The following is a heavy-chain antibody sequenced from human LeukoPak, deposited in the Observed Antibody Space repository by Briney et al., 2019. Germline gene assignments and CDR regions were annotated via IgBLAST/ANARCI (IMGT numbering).Heavy chain of an antibody. V-gene: IGHV1-18*01. CDR2: ISAYNGNT. CDR3: ASSASGGAAGLELDY. D-gene: IGHD6-13*01. Sequence: ASVKVSCKASGYTFTSYGISWVRQAPGQGLEWMGWISAYNGNTNYAQKLQGRVTMTTDTSTSTAYMELRSLRSDDTAVYYCASSASGGAAGLELDYWGQGTLVTVSS. CDR1: GYTFTSYG. J-gene: IGHJ4*02.